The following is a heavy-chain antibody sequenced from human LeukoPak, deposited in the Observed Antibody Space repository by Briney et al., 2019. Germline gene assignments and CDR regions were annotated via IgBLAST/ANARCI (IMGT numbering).Heavy chain of an antibody. J-gene: IGHJ4*02. D-gene: IGHD6-19*01. CDR3: ARGGSGWSEFDY. CDR1: GYTFTSYG. V-gene: IGHV1-3*01. CDR2: INAGNGNT. Sequence: ASVKVSCKASGYTFTSYGISWVRQAPGQGLEWMGWINAGNGNTKYSQKFQGRVTITRDTSASTAYMELSSLRSEDTAVYYCARGGSGWSEFDYWGQGTLVTVSS.